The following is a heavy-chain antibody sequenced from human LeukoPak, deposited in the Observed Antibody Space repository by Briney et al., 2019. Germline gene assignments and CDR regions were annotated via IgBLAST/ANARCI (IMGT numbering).Heavy chain of an antibody. CDR1: GGSISSGDYY. D-gene: IGHD1-26*01. Sequence: SETLSLTCTVSGGSISSGDYYWSWIRQPPGTGLEWIGYIYYSGSTYYNPSLKSRVTISVDTSKNQFSLKLSSVTAADTAVYYCARVRPTSPSYAFDIWGQGTMVTVSS. CDR2: IYYSGST. J-gene: IGHJ3*02. CDR3: ARVRPTSPSYAFDI. V-gene: IGHV4-30-4*01.